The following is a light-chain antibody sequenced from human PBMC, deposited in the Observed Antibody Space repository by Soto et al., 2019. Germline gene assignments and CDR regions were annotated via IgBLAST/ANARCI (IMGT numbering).Light chain of an antibody. J-gene: IGKJ1*01. Sequence: IVLTQSPGTLSLSPGDRATLSCRASQSVSSNFLAWYQQKPGQAPRLLISGASIRATGIPDRFSDSRSGTDFPLTIRRLEPEDFAMYFWQKYGSSPRTFGVGTKVEIK. V-gene: IGKV3-20*01. CDR2: GAS. CDR3: QKYGSSPRT. CDR1: QSVSSNF.